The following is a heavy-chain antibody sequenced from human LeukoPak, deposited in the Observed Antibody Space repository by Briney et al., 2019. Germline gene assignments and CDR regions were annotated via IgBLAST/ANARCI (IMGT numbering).Heavy chain of an antibody. D-gene: IGHD3-10*01. V-gene: IGHV1-3*01. CDR3: ARDLDVLWFGELSLDYGMDV. J-gene: IGHJ6*02. CDR1: GYTFTSYA. CDR2: INAGNGNT. Sequence: AAVKVSCKASGYTFTSYAMHWVRQAPGQRLEWMGWINAGNGNTKYSQKFQGRVTITRDTSASTAYTELSSLRSEDTAVYYCARDLDVLWFGELSLDYGMDVWGQGTTVTVFS.